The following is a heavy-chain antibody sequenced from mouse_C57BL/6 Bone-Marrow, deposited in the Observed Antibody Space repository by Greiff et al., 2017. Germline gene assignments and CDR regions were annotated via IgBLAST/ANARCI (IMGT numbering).Heavy chain of an antibody. CDR3: ARNDYDYPNAMDY. J-gene: IGHJ4*01. V-gene: IGHV1-55*01. CDR1: GYTFTSYW. CDR2: IYPGSGST. D-gene: IGHD2-4*01. Sequence: QVQLQQPGAELVKPGASVKMSCKASGYTFTSYWITWVKQRPGQGLEWIGDIYPGSGSTNYNEKFKSKATLTVDTSSSTAYMQLSSLTSEDSAVYYCARNDYDYPNAMDYWGQGTSVTVSS.